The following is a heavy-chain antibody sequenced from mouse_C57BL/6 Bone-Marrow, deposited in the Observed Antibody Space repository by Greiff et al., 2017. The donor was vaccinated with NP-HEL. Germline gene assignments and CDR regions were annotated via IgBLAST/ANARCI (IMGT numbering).Heavy chain of an antibody. D-gene: IGHD1-1*01. CDR2: IWSGGST. J-gene: IGHJ1*03. CDR1: GFSLTSYG. V-gene: IGHV2-2*01. Sequence: VKLQQSGPGLVQPSQSLSITCTVSGFSLTSYGVHWVRQSPGKGLEWLGVIWSGGSTDYNAAFISRLSISKDNSKSQVFFKMNSLQADDTAIYYCARNWGTVVALYWYFDVWGTGTTVTVSS. CDR3: ARNWGTVVALYWYFDV.